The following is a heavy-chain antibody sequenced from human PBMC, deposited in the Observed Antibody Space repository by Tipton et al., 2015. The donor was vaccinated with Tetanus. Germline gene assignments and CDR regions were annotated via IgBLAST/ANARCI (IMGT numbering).Heavy chain of an antibody. D-gene: IGHD2-8*01. V-gene: IGHV5-51*01. CDR2: IYPGDSDT. CDR1: GYIFNNYW. CDR3: AGAHCSDGVCNFDY. Sequence: QLVQSGGEVKKPGESLKISCKGSGYIFNNYWIGWVRQMPGKGLEWMGIIYPGDSDTRYSPSFQGQVTNSVDKSISTAYLQWSSLKASDTSMFYCAGAHCSDGVCNFDYWGQGALVTVAS. J-gene: IGHJ4*02.